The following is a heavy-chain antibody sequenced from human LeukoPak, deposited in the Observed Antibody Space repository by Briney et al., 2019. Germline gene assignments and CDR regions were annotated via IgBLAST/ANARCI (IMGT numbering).Heavy chain of an antibody. CDR3: ASGYSYGPNDY. CDR2: VHYAGSS. Sequence: PSETLSLTCTVSGGSISSSYWSWIRQSPGKGLEWIGYVHYAGSSYYNPSLKSRVTLSVDTSKNQFSLKLSSVTAADTAVYYCASGYSYGPNDYWGQGTLVTVSS. CDR1: GGSISSSY. D-gene: IGHD5-18*01. J-gene: IGHJ4*02. V-gene: IGHV4-59*01.